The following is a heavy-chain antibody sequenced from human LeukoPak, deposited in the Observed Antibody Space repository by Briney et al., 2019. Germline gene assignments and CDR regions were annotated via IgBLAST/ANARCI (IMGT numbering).Heavy chain of an antibody. CDR3: STGRLDY. CDR2: IKSKTDGGTT. Sequence: GGSLRLSCAASGFTFNDAWMNWVRQGSGQGLEWCGRIKSKTDGGTTDYAAPVKGRFTISRDDSKNILYLQMNSLKIEDTAVYYCSTGRLDYWGQGILVTVSS. CDR1: GFTFNDAW. J-gene: IGHJ4*02. V-gene: IGHV3-15*01.